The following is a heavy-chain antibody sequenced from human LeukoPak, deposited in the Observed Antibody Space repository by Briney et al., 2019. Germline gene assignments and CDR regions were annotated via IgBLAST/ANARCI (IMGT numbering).Heavy chain of an antibody. CDR1: VFTFSSYS. J-gene: IGHJ4*02. Sequence: GRSLRLSCAASVFTFSSYSMHWVRQAPCKGLEWVAVISYDGSNKYYADSVKGRFTISRDNSKNTLYLQMNSLRAEDTAVYYCASDDGRGYSYGTLGYWGQGTLVTVSS. CDR3: ASDDGRGYSYGTLGY. CDR2: ISYDGSNK. D-gene: IGHD5-18*01. V-gene: IGHV3-30-3*01.